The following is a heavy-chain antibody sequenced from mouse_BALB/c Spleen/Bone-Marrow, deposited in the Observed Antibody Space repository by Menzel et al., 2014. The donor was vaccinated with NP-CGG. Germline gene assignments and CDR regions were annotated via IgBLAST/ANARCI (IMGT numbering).Heavy chain of an antibody. CDR2: ISSGGST. D-gene: IGHD1-2*01. CDR3: ASPLYYGLHYYAMDY. V-gene: IGHV5-6-5*01. CDR1: GFTFSSYA. J-gene: IGHJ4*01. Sequence: EVQLVESGGGLVKPGGSLKLSCAASGFTFSSYAMSWVRQTPEKRLEWVASISSGGSTYYPDSVKGRFIISRDNARNILYLQMSSLRSEDTAMYYCASPLYYGLHYYAMDYWGQGTSVTVSS.